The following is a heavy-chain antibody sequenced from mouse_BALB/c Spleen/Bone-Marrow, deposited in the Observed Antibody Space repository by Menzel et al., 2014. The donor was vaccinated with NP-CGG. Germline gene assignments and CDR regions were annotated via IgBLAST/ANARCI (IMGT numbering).Heavy chain of an antibody. V-gene: IGHV1S22*01. CDR2: IYPGSGST. CDR1: GYTFTSYW. Sequence: GSELVRPGASVKLSCKASGYTFTSYWMHWVKQRPGQGLEWIGNIYPGSGSTNYDEKFKSKATLTVDTSSSTAYMQLSSLTSEDSAVYYCTRSGYDVAYWGQGTLVTVSA. CDR3: TRSGYDVAY. J-gene: IGHJ3*01. D-gene: IGHD2-2*01.